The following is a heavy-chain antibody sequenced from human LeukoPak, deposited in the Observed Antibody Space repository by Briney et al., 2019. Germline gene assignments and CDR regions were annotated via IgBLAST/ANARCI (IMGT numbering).Heavy chain of an antibody. CDR1: GFTFSSYG. D-gene: IGHD3-10*01. CDR2: IRYDGSNK. Sequence: PGGSLRLSCAASGFTFSSYGMHWVRQAPGKWLEWVAFIRYDGSNKYYADSVKGRFTISRDNSKNTLYLQMNSLRAEDTAVYYCAKGSGSGSYYYYYYMDVWGKGTTVTISS. J-gene: IGHJ6*03. V-gene: IGHV3-30*02. CDR3: AKGSGSGSYYYYYYMDV.